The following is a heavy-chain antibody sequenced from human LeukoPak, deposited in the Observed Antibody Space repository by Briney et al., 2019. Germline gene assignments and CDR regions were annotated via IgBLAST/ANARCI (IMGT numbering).Heavy chain of an antibody. V-gene: IGHV1-3*02. CDR3: AREDGDGYNSPDYNWFDP. CDR1: GYTFSSYA. J-gene: IGHJ5*02. D-gene: IGHD5-24*01. Sequence: ASVKVSCKASGYTFSSYAIHWVRQAPGQRLEWMGCTKVGNGKTKYSQEFQGRVTITRDTSANTAYMELSSLRSEDMAVYYCAREDGDGYNSPDYNWFDPWGQGTLVTVSS. CDR2: TKVGNGKT.